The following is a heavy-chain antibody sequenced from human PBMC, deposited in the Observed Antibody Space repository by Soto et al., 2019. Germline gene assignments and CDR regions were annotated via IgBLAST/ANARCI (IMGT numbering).Heavy chain of an antibody. Sequence: QVQLVESGGGVVQPGRSLRLSCAASGFTFSSYGMHWVRQARGKGLEWVAVISYDGSNKYYADSVKGRFTISRDNSKNTLYLQMNSLRAEDTAVYYCANDEGFGDPPIGMDVWGQGTTVTVSS. CDR3: ANDEGFGDPPIGMDV. CDR2: ISYDGSNK. D-gene: IGHD3-10*01. J-gene: IGHJ6*02. V-gene: IGHV3-30*18. CDR1: GFTFSSYG.